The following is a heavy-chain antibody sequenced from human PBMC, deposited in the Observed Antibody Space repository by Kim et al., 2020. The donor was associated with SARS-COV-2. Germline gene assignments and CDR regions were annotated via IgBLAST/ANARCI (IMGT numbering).Heavy chain of an antibody. J-gene: IGHJ4*02. V-gene: IGHV1-18*01. D-gene: IGHD3-22*01. CDR1: GYTFTSYG. Sequence: ASVKVSCKASGYTFTSYGISWVRQAPGQGLEWMGWISAYNGNANYAQKLQGRVTMTTDTSTSTAYMELSSLRSDDTAVYYCARYLLTGYSPYGIDYWGQGTLVTVSS. CDR3: ARYLLTGYSPYGIDY. CDR2: ISAYNGNA.